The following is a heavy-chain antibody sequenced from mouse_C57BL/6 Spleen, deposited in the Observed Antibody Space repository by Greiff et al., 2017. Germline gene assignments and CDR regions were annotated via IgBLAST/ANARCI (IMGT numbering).Heavy chain of an antibody. CDR3: ARHKVAPYAMDY. CDR2: ISSGGSYT. J-gene: IGHJ4*01. V-gene: IGHV5-6*01. D-gene: IGHD1-3*01. CDR1: GFTFSSYG. Sequence: EVHLVESGGDLVKPGGSLKLSCAASGFTFSSYGMSWVRQTPDKRLEWVATISSGGSYTYYPDSVKGRFTISRDNAKNTLYLQMSSLKSEDTAMYYCARHKVAPYAMDYWGQGTSVTVSS.